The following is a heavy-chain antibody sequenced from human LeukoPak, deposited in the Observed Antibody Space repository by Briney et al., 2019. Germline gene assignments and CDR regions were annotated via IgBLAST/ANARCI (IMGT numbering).Heavy chain of an antibody. V-gene: IGHV4-59*08. Sequence: SETLSLTCAVSGGSISSHYWSWIRQPPGKGLEWIGYIYYSGSTTYTPSLKSRVTISLDTSKNQFSLKLSSVTAADTAVYYCARFKYDFWSGSRSYYFYGMDVWGQGTTVTVSS. J-gene: IGHJ6*02. D-gene: IGHD3-3*01. CDR1: GGSISSHY. CDR3: ARFKYDFWSGSRSYYFYGMDV. CDR2: IYYSGST.